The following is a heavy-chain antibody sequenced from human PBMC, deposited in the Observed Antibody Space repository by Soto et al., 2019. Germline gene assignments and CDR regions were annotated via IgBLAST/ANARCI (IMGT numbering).Heavy chain of an antibody. D-gene: IGHD4-17*01. CDR1: GGSVNSGGYY. J-gene: IGHJ4*02. CDR3: ARGATTFPGDFVDS. CDR2: IYYSGTA. V-gene: IGHV4-31*03. Sequence: QVQLHESGPGLVKPSQTLSLTCTVSGGSVNSGGYYWTWIRQHPGKGLEWIGYIYYSGTAYYNPSLKRRVSISLAPSKHRFSLKLSSVTAADTAVYYCARGATTFPGDFVDSWGQGTLVTVSS.